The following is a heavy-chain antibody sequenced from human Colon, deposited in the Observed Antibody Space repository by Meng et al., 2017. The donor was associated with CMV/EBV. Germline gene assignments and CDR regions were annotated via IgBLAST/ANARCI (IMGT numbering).Heavy chain of an antibody. Sequence: SCAASGFTFGTYAMSWVRQAPGKGLEWVSGIDSNGDTTFYADSVKGRFTISRDNSNNTLYLQMNSPRADDTAAYYCARSRSWPYYFDYWGQGTLVTVSS. J-gene: IGHJ4*02. D-gene: IGHD6-13*01. CDR1: GFTFGTYA. V-gene: IGHV3-23*01. CDR3: ARSRSWPYYFDY. CDR2: IDSNGDTT.